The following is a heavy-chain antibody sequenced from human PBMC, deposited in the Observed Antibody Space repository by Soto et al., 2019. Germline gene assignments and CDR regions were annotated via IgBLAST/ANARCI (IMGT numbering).Heavy chain of an antibody. CDR3: AKGPRTGGYFQH. CDR2: ISWNSGSI. V-gene: IGHV3-9*01. Sequence: GGSLRLSCAASGFTFDDYAMHWVRQAPGKGLEWVSGISWNSGSIGYADSVKGRFTISRDNAKNSLYLQMNSLRAEDTALYYCAKGPRTGGYFQHWGQGTLVTVSS. CDR1: GFTFDDYA. J-gene: IGHJ1*01. D-gene: IGHD3-10*01.